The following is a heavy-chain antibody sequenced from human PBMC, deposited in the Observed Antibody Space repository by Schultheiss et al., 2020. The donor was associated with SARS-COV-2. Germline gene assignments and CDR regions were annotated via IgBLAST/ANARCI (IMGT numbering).Heavy chain of an antibody. CDR2: ISYDGSNK. CDR1: GFTFSSYA. D-gene: IGHD1-14*01. J-gene: IGHJ6*02. V-gene: IGHV3-30-3*01. CDR3: ARDPDPYCYYGMDV. Sequence: GGSLRLSCAASGFTFSSYAMHWVRQAPGKGLEWVAVISYDGSNKYYADSVKGRFTISRDNSKNTLYLQMNSLRAEDTAVYYCARDPDPYCYYGMDVWGQGTTVTVSS.